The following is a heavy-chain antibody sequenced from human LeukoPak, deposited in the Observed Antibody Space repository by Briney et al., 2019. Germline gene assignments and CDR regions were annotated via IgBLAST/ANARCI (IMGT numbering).Heavy chain of an antibody. Sequence: SETLSLTCTVSGGAISSYYWSWIRQPPGQGLEWCGYIDYSGSTNYNPSLKSRVTISVDTSMNQFSLKLSSVTAADTAVYYCARAVDIWSGPLYYYYGMGVWGQGTTVTVSS. D-gene: IGHD3-3*01. CDR2: IDYSGST. J-gene: IGHJ6*02. V-gene: IGHV4-59*01. CDR3: ARAVDIWSGPLYYYYGMGV. CDR1: GGAISSYY.